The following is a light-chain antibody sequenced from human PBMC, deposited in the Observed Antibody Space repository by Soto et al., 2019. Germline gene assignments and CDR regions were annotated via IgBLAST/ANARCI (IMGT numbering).Light chain of an antibody. J-gene: IGKJ1*01. CDR2: GAS. CDR1: QSVSSN. CDR3: QQYNNWPPWP. V-gene: IGKV3-15*01. Sequence: EIVLKQSPGTLSLSPGERATLSCRASQSVSSNVAWYQQKPGQAPRLLIYGASTRATGIPARCSGSGSGTEFTLTISSLQSEDFAVYYCQQYNNWPPWPFGQGSKADI.